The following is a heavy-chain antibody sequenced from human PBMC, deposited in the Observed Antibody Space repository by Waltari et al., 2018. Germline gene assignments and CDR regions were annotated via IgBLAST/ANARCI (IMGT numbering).Heavy chain of an antibody. CDR1: GGSISSSSYY. CDR2: IYYSGST. J-gene: IGHJ4*02. D-gene: IGHD6-13*01. V-gene: IGHV4-39*07. CDR3: ARDIDRSSSFDY. Sequence: QLQLQESGPGLVKPSETLSLTCTVSGGSISSSSYYWGWIRQPPGKGLEWIGSIYYSGSTYYNPSLKSRVTISVDTSKNQFSLKLSSVTAADTAVYYCARDIDRSSSFDYWGQGTLVTVSS.